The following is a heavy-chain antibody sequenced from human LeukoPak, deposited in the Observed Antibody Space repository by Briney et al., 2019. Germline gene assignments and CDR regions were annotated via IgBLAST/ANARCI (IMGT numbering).Heavy chain of an antibody. CDR1: GFTFSSYA. J-gene: IGHJ4*02. V-gene: IGHV3-30*04. CDR3: ARGPPMYSYGSSDYHYDYFEY. CDR2: ILYDGSNK. Sequence: PGGSLRLSCAASGFTFSSYAMHWVRQAPGKGLEWGALILYDGSNKYYAESVKGRFTISRDNFKNTLYMQMNSLRAEDTALYYCARGPPMYSYGSSDYHYDYFEYWGQGTLVTVSS. D-gene: IGHD3-22*01.